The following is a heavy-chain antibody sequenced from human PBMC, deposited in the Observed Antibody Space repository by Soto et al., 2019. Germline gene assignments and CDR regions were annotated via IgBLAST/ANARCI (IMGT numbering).Heavy chain of an antibody. Sequence: QVQLVESGGGVVQPGRSLRLSCAASGFTFSSYGMHCVRQAPGKGLEWVAVISYDGSNKYYADSVKGRFTISRDNSKNTLYLQMNSLRAEDTAVDYCAKDTGGNYGGNSVWGQGTLVTVSS. CDR1: GFTFSSYG. V-gene: IGHV3-30*18. CDR3: AKDTGGNYGGNSV. CDR2: ISYDGSNK. J-gene: IGHJ4*02. D-gene: IGHD4-17*01.